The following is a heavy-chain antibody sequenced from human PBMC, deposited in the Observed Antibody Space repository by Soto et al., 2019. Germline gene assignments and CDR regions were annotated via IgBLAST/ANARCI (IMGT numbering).Heavy chain of an antibody. D-gene: IGHD6-13*01. CDR1: GFTFSSYG. J-gene: IGHJ4*02. CDR2: ISGGAGTT. V-gene: IGHV3-48*02. Sequence: EVQLVNSGGGLVQPGGSLRLSCAASGFTFSSYGMNWVRQAPGKGLEWVSYISGGAGTTNYADSVKGRFTISRDNAKSSLYLQLNSLRDDDTAVSDCARGGAGRSDCWGQGTLVIVSS. CDR3: ARGGAGRSDC.